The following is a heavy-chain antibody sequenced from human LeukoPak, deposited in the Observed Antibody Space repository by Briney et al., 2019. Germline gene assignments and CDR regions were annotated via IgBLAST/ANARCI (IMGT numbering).Heavy chain of an antibody. V-gene: IGHV4-34*09. CDR1: GGSFSGYY. CDR2: IYYSGST. CDR3: ARVFISVSGAFDI. J-gene: IGHJ3*02. D-gene: IGHD3-10*01. Sequence: SETLSLTCAVYGGSFSGYYWSWIRQPPGKGLEWIGYIYYSGSTYYNPSLKSRVTISVDTSKNQFSLKLSSVTAADTAVYYCARVFISVSGAFDIWGQGTMVTVSS.